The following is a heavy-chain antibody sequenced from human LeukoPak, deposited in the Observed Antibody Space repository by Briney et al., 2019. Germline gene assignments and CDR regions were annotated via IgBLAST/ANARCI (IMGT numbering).Heavy chain of an antibody. CDR2: MYYSGST. Sequence: SETLSLTCKVSGGSISSYYWSWIRQPPGKGLEGIGSMYYSGSTNYNSSLQSRGTISFDTSKNQLSLKLSSVTAADTAVYFCARGNWGLPLDYWGQGTLLIVSS. D-gene: IGHD7-27*01. V-gene: IGHV4-59*01. CDR3: ARGNWGLPLDY. J-gene: IGHJ4*02. CDR1: GGSISSYY.